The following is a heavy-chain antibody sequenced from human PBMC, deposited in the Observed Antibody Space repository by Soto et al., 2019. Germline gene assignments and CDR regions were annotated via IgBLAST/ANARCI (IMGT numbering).Heavy chain of an antibody. CDR3: AKGSLYGDYGYGDY. Sequence: GGSLRLSCAASGFTFSSYGMHWVRQAPGKGLEWVAVISYDGSNKYYADSVKGRFTISRDNSKNTLYLQMNSLRAEDTAVYYCAKGSLYGDYGYGDYWGQGTLVTVSS. CDR2: ISYDGSNK. J-gene: IGHJ4*02. D-gene: IGHD4-17*01. CDR1: GFTFSSYG. V-gene: IGHV3-30*18.